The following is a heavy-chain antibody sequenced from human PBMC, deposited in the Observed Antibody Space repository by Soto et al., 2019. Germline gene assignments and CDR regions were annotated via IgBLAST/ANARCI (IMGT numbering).Heavy chain of an antibody. J-gene: IGHJ3*02. CDR2: IWYDGSNK. Sequence: HPGGSLRLSCAASGFTFSSYGMHWVRQAPGKGLEWVAVIWYDGSNKYYADSVKGRFTISRDNSKNTLYLQMNSLRAEDTAVYYCATPPDAFDIWGQGTMVTVSS. CDR3: ATPPDAFDI. CDR1: GFTFSSYG. V-gene: IGHV3-33*01.